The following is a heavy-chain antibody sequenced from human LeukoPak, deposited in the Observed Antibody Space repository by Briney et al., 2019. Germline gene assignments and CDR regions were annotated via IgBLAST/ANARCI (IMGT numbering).Heavy chain of an antibody. CDR3: ASSDSSGYPTAGFDY. CDR1: GGSISSYY. J-gene: IGHJ4*02. Sequence: PSETLSLTCTVSGGSISSYYWSWIRQPPGKGLEWIWYIYYSGSTNYNPSLKSRVTISVDTSKNQFSLKLSSVTAADTAVYYCASSDSSGYPTAGFDYWGQGTLVIVSS. CDR2: IYYSGST. V-gene: IGHV4-59*01. D-gene: IGHD3-22*01.